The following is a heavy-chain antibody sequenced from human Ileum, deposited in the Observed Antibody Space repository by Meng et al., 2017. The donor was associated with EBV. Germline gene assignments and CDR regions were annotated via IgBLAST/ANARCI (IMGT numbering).Heavy chain of an antibody. CDR1: GASATSSGYY. D-gene: IGHD1-26*01. V-gene: IGHV4-61*08. CDR2: VNYNGDS. J-gene: IGHJ4*02. Sequence: QWHLQQSAPGLVTPSEPLSLTCTVSGASATSSGYYWSWLRQSPGKGLEWLGYVNYNGDSTYNPSLKSRVTIFIDTSKKQFYLNLTSATAADTAIYYCARDLRVGGAFDYWGQGTLVTVSS. CDR3: ARDLRVGGAFDY.